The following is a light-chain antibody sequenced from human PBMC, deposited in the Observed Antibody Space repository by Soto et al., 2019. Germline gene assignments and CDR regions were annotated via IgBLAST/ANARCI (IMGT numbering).Light chain of an antibody. CDR3: ASYTSSSTSVI. V-gene: IGLV2-14*01. J-gene: IGLJ2*01. CDR1: SSDVGGYKD. Sequence: QSALTQPASVSGSPGQSITISCTGTSSDVGGYKDVSWYQQHPDKAPKLIIFEVSNRPSGISSRFSGSKSGNTASLTIAGLQDADEADYYCASYTSSSTSVIFGRGTKLTVL. CDR2: EVS.